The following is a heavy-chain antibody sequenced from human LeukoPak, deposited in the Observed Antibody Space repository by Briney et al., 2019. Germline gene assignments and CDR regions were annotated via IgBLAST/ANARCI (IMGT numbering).Heavy chain of an antibody. CDR2: ISSSSSYI. CDR3: AWSSGYDLGGIDY. Sequence: GGSLRLSCAASGFTFSSYSMNWVRQAPGKGLEWVSSISSSSSYIYYADSAKGRFTISRDNAKNSLYLQMNSLRAEDTAVYYCAWSSGYDLGGIDYWGQGTLVTVSS. J-gene: IGHJ4*02. CDR1: GFTFSSYS. V-gene: IGHV3-21*01. D-gene: IGHD5-12*01.